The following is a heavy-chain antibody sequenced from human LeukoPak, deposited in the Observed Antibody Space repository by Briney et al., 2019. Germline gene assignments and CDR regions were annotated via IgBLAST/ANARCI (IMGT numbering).Heavy chain of an antibody. D-gene: IGHD5-18*01. CDR1: GFTFRSYA. CDR2: ISGSGGST. J-gene: IGHJ1*01. CDR3: ARLVDTAMVGSFQH. V-gene: IGHV3-23*01. Sequence: VGSLRLSRAASGFTFRSYAMSWVRPAPGKGLEWVSAISGSGGSTYYADSVKGRFTISRDNSKNTLYLQMNSLRAEDTAVYYCARLVDTAMVGSFQHWGQGTLVTVSS.